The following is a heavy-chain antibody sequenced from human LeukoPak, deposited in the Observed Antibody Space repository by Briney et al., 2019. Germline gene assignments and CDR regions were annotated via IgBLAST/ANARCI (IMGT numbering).Heavy chain of an antibody. CDR3: ASLSNPDAFDI. J-gene: IGHJ3*02. CDR2: INPNSGVT. V-gene: IGHV1-2*06. Sequence: GASVKVSCKASGGTFSSYAISWVRQAPGQGLEWMGRINPNSGVTHYAQKFQGRVTMTRDTSISTAYMELSRLRSDDTAVYYCASLSNPDAFDIWGQGTMVTVSS. CDR1: GGTFSSYA. D-gene: IGHD2/OR15-2a*01.